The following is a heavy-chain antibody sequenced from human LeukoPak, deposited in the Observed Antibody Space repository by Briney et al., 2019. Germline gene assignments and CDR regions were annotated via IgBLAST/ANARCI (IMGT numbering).Heavy chain of an antibody. J-gene: IGHJ6*03. V-gene: IGHV3-30-3*01. CDR2: ISYDGSDK. D-gene: IGHD4-11*01. Sequence: GGSLRLSCAASEFTFDNFALHWVRQAPGKGLEWVAFISYDGSDKYYADSVKGRFTISRDDSKSALYLHMNSLRAEDTAVYYCARDYSPMTTVSRTYYFFHLDVWGEGTTVTVSS. CDR1: EFTFDNFA. CDR3: ARDYSPMTTVSRTYYFFHLDV.